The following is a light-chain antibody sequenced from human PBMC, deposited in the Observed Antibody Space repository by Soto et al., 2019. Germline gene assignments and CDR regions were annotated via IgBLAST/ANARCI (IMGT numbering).Light chain of an antibody. CDR3: QHWTDYSWT. CDR1: QSRTMW. CDR2: KTS. Sequence: DIHMTQSPSTLSASVGDRVTITCRASQSRTMWLAWYQQKPGKAPNLLIYKTSSLESGVPSRFSGSGSGTEFTLTISSQQPDDFATYYCQHWTDYSWTFGQGTKVYVK. J-gene: IGKJ1*01. V-gene: IGKV1-5*03.